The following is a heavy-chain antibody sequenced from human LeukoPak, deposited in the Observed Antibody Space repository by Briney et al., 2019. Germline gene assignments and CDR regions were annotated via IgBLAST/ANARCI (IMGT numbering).Heavy chain of an antibody. Sequence: GGSLRLSCAASGFTFSSYSMNWVRQAPGKGLEWVSGISGRGGSTHYADSVKGRFTISRDNSKNTVYLQMNRLRAEDTAVYYCARDLRGSTPVDPWGQGTLVTVSS. CDR1: GFTFSSYS. V-gene: IGHV3-23*01. CDR2: ISGRGGST. CDR3: ARDLRGSTPVDP. J-gene: IGHJ5*02. D-gene: IGHD3-16*01.